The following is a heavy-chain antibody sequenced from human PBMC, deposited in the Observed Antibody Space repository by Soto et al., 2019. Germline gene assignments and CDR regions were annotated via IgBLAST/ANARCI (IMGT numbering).Heavy chain of an antibody. Sequence: PSETLSLTCTVSGGSVSSGSYYWSWIRQPPGKGLEWIGYIYYSGSTNYNPSLKSRVTISVDTSKNQFSLKLSSVTAADTAVYYCARTHLYGDYEYVDYYYYYMDVWGKGTTVTVSS. CDR2: IYYSGST. D-gene: IGHD4-17*01. CDR1: GGSVSSGSYY. CDR3: ARTHLYGDYEYVDYYYYYMDV. V-gene: IGHV4-61*01. J-gene: IGHJ6*03.